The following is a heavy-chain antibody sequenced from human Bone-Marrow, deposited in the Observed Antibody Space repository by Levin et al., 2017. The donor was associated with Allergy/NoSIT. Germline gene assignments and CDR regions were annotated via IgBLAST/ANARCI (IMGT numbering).Heavy chain of an antibody. D-gene: IGHD2-15*01. V-gene: IGHV1-2*02. Sequence: ASVKVSCKASGYPFNDYYIHWVRQAPGHGLDWMGYINPKTGATNYGQGFHGRVTMTTDTSITPAYIQLSGLRSDDTAVYYCSSDACSGGSCYYFDPWGQGTLVTVSS. CDR3: SSDACSGGSCYYFDP. J-gene: IGHJ5*02. CDR2: INPKTGAT. CDR1: GYPFNDYY.